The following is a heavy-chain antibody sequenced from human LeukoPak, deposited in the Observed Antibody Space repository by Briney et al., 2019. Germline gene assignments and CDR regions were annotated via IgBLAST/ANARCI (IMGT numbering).Heavy chain of an antibody. J-gene: IGHJ5*02. CDR3: ARLPEGGYATSIGWLGP. Sequence: PSETLSLTCTVSGASISRSYWIWIRQAPGKGLEWMGYLAYTGISTYNPSLKSRVTISRDESKNQFSLHLTHVTAADTAVYYCARLPEGGYATSIGWLGPWGQGTRVTVSS. V-gene: IGHV4-59*08. D-gene: IGHD5-24*01. CDR1: GASISRSY. CDR2: LAYTGIS.